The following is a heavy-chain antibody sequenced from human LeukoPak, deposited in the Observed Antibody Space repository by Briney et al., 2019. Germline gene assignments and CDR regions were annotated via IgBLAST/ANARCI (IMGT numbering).Heavy chain of an antibody. D-gene: IGHD2-2*01. V-gene: IGHV6-1*01. CDR1: GDSVSSNSVT. CDR2: TYYRSTWYN. Sequence: SQTLSLTCAISGDSVSSNSVTWNWIRQSPSRGLEWLGRTYYRSTWYNDYAVSVRGRITVNPDTSKNQFSLHLNSVTPEDTAVYYCARRLTQYDCFDPWGRGILVTVSS. J-gene: IGHJ5*02. CDR3: ARRLTQYDCFDP.